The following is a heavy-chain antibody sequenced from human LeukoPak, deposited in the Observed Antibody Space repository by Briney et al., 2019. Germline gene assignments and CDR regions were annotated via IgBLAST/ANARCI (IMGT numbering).Heavy chain of an antibody. CDR2: ISYDGRNI. D-gene: IGHD2-2*01. Sequence: PGGSLRLSCAASGFTFNNYGMHWVRQAPGKGLEWVAVISYDGRNIHYPDSVKGRFTISRDISTDTLWLQMDSLRTADTAVYYCAKGPLRGTAAAIDYWGQGTLVTVSS. CDR1: GFTFNNYG. CDR3: AKGPLRGTAAAIDY. V-gene: IGHV3-30*18. J-gene: IGHJ4*02.